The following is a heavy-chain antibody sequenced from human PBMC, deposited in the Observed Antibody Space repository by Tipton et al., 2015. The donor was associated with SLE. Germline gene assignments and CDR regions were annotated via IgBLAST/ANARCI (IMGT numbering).Heavy chain of an antibody. J-gene: IGHJ4*02. V-gene: IGHV3-33*08. CDR1: GFTFDDYA. Sequence: SLRLSCAASGFTFDDYAMNWVRQAPGKGLECVTFIWSDGTKKYYAESVKGRFTISRDNSKNTLYLQMNSLRAEDTAVYYCARDLSGWPIDYWGQGTLVTVSS. CDR2: IWSDGTKK. CDR3: ARDLSGWPIDY. D-gene: IGHD6-19*01.